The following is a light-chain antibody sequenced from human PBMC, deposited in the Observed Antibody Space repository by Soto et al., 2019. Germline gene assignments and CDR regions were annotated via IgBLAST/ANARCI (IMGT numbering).Light chain of an antibody. V-gene: IGLV1-44*01. J-gene: IGLJ3*02. CDR3: AAWDDSVWV. CDR1: TSNIGTNT. Sequence: QSVLTQPPSASGTPGQAVTISCSGSTSNIGTNTVKWYQQVPGSAPKILIYNDVQRPSGVPDRFSGSKSGTSASLVISGLQSEEEADYYCAAWDDSVWVFGGGTKLTVL. CDR2: NDV.